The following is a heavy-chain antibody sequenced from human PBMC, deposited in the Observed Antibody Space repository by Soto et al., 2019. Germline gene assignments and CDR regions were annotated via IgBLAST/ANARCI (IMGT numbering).Heavy chain of an antibody. Sequence: SSVKVSCNTSGGTFSSYAIRWVRQAPGQGLEWMGGIIPIFGTANYAQKFQGRVTITADESTSTAYMELSSLRSEDTAVYYCASSIPARAHNDLNWFDPWGQGTLVT. CDR1: GGTFSSYA. J-gene: IGHJ5*02. V-gene: IGHV1-69*13. CDR2: IIPIFGTA. CDR3: ASSIPARAHNDLNWFDP. D-gene: IGHD2-2*01.